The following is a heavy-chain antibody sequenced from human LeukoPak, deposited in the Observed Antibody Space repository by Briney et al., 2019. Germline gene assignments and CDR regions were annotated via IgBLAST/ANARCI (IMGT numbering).Heavy chain of an antibody. D-gene: IGHD3-9*01. CDR1: GGSISSGGYY. CDR2: IYHSGST. J-gene: IGHJ4*02. Sequence: SETLSLTCTVSGGSISSGGYYWSWIRQPPGKGLEWIGYIYHSGSTYYNPSLKSRVTISVDRSKNQFSLKLSSVTAADTAVYYCASGYYDITDYWGQGTLVTVSS. V-gene: IGHV4-30-2*01. CDR3: ASGYYDITDY.